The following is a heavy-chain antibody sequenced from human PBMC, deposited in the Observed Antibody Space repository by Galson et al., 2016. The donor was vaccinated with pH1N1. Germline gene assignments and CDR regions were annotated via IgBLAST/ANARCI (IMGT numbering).Heavy chain of an antibody. V-gene: IGHV4-38-2*01. CDR1: GDSITSGYY. CDR3: AKMARTSGPDSEYYFDF. CDR2: FYDSGSTT. Sequence: SETLSLTCAVSGDSITSGYYWGWIRQAPGRGLEWTGSFYDSGSTTYYKSSANSRVAISVDTSKNQFSLRLRSMTAADTAVYYCAKMARTSGPDSEYYFDFWGQGMLVTVSS. J-gene: IGHJ4*02. D-gene: IGHD1-1*01.